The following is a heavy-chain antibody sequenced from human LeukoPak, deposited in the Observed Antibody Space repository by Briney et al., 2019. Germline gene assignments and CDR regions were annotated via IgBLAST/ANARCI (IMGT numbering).Heavy chain of an antibody. Sequence: SETLSLTCTVSGGSISSYYWSWIRQSPGKGLEWIGYIYYDGSTNYNPSLRGRVTISVDTPKNRFSLKLSSVTAAETAVYYCARDQSSWFDPWGQGTLVTVSS. J-gene: IGHJ5*02. CDR2: IYYDGST. CDR1: GGSISSYY. CDR3: ARDQSSWFDP. D-gene: IGHD1-26*01. V-gene: IGHV4-59*12.